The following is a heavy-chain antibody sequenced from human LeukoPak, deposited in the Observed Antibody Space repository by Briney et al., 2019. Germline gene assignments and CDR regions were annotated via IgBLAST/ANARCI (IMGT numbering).Heavy chain of an antibody. J-gene: IGHJ4*02. D-gene: IGHD3-22*01. Sequence: GGSLRLSCAASGFTFSSYWMSWVRQAPGKGLEWVANIKQDGSEKYYVDSVKGRFTISRDNSKNTLYLQMNSLRAEDTAVYYCASEGPHYYDSSGYYYLRFAYWGQGTLVTVSS. CDR1: GFTFSSYW. CDR2: IKQDGSEK. CDR3: ASEGPHYYDSSGYYYLRFAY. V-gene: IGHV3-7*03.